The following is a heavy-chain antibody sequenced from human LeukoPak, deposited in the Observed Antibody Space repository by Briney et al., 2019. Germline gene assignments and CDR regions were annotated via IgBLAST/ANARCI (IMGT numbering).Heavy chain of an antibody. CDR1: GGTFSSYA. Sequence: ASVKVSCKASGGTFSSYAISWVRQAPGHGLEWMGGIIPVFGTANYAQKFQGRVTITADESTSTAYMELSSLRSEDTAVYFCARERARVSCSGDSCYSYHAMDVWGRGTTVTVSS. J-gene: IGHJ6*02. CDR3: ARERARVSCSGDSCYSYHAMDV. V-gene: IGHV1-69*13. CDR2: IIPVFGTA. D-gene: IGHD2-15*01.